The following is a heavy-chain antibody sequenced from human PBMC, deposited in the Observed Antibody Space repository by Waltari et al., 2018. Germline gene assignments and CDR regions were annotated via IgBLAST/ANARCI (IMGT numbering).Heavy chain of an antibody. CDR1: GGSISSYY. CDR3: ARASSSWYYYYYYMDV. V-gene: IGHV4-59*01. CDR2: IYYSGST. Sequence: QVQLQESGPGLVKPSETLSLTCTLSGGSISSYYWSWIRQPPGKGLEWIGYIYYSGSTNYNPSLKSRVTISVDTSKNQFSLKLSSVTAADTAVYYCARASSSWYYYYYYMDVWGKGTTVTISS. D-gene: IGHD6-13*01. J-gene: IGHJ6*03.